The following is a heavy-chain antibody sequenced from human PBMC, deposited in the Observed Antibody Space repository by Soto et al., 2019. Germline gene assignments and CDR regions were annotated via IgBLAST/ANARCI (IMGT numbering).Heavy chain of an antibody. J-gene: IGHJ6*02. CDR3: ARDSIAAPAYYYDGMDV. Sequence: SETLSLTCTVSGGSISSGGYYWSWIRQHPGKGLEWIGYIYYSGSTYYNPSLKSRVTISVDTSKNQFSLKLSSVTAADTAVYYCARDSIAAPAYYYDGMDVWGQGTTVTVSS. D-gene: IGHD6-6*01. V-gene: IGHV4-31*03. CDR2: IYYSGST. CDR1: GGSISSGGYY.